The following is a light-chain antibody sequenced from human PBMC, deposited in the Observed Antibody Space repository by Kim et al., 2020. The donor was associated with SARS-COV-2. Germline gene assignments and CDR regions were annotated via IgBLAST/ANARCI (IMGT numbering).Light chain of an antibody. J-gene: IGKJ2*01. CDR1: QSVLYSSNNKNY. V-gene: IGKV4-1*01. Sequence: DIVMTQSPDSLAVSLGERATINCKSSQSVLYSSNNKNYLAWYQQKPGQPPKLLIYWASTRESGVPDRFSGSGSGTDFTLTISSLQAEDVAFYYCQQFYATPDTFGQGTKLEI. CDR3: QQFYATPDT. CDR2: WAS.